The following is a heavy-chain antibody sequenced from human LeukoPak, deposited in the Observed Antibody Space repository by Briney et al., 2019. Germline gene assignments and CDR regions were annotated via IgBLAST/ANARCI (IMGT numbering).Heavy chain of an antibody. J-gene: IGHJ3*02. CDR3: ARFWDDAFDI. D-gene: IGHD1-26*01. CDR2: IYYSGST. CDR1: GGSISSYY. Sequence: PSETLSLTCTVSGGSISSYYWSWIRQPPGRGLEWIGYIYYSGSTNYNPSLKSRVTISVDTSKNQFSLKLSSVTAADTAVYYCARFWDDAFDIWGQGTMVTVSS. V-gene: IGHV4-59*01.